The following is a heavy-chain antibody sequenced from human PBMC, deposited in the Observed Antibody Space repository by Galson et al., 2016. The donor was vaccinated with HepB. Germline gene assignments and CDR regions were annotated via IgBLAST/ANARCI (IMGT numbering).Heavy chain of an antibody. J-gene: IGHJ2*01. CDR2: ISLDGSKK. D-gene: IGHD5-18*01. V-gene: IGHV3-30*18. CDR3: AKVFREYSYGYSGWYFDL. CDR1: GFNFSTFT. Sequence: SLRLSCAASGFNFSTFTVNWVRQVPGKGLEWVAVISLDGSKKYYADSVEGRFTISRDNSKNTLYMQMISLRAEDTAVYYCAKVFREYSYGYSGWYFDLWGRGTLVTVSS.